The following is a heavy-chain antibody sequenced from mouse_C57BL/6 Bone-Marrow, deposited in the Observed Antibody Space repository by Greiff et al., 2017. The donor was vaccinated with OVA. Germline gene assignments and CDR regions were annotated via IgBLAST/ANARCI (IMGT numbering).Heavy chain of an antibody. CDR2: IYPRSGNT. CDR1: GYTFTSSG. V-gene: IGHV1-81*01. CDR3: ARRPPYYFDY. Sequence: VQPQQSGAELARPGASVKLSCKASGYTFTSSGISWVKQRTGQGLEWIGEIYPRSGNTYYNEKFKGKATLTADKSSSTAYMELRSLTSEDSAVYFCARRPPYYFDYWGQGTTLTVSS. J-gene: IGHJ2*01.